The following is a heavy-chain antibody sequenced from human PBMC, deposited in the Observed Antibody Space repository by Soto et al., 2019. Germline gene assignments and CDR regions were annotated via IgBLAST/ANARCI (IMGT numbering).Heavy chain of an antibody. CDR3: ARDPYNVLMVNAQNLYGMDV. D-gene: IGHD2-8*01. V-gene: IGHV1-18*01. CDR2: ISTYNGDT. CDR1: GYTFTTYD. J-gene: IGHJ6*02. Sequence: QVQLVQSGAEVKKPGASVKVSCKASGYTFTTYDISWVRQAPGQGLEWMGRISTYNGDTNYPQSLQGRLTMTTDTSTNTAYMELRSLRSDDTAVYYCARDPYNVLMVNAQNLYGMDVWGQGTTVTVSS.